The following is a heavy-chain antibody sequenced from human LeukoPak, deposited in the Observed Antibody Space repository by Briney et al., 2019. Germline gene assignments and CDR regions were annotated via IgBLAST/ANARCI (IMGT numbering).Heavy chain of an antibody. D-gene: IGHD2-15*01. Sequence: PSETLSLTCTVSGGSISSSSYYWGWIRQPPGKGLEWIGSIYYSGSTYYNPSLKSRVTISVDTSKNQFSLKLSSVTAADTAVYYCARAAYSFYMDVWGKGTTVTVSS. V-gene: IGHV4-39*07. CDR1: GGSISSSSYY. CDR2: IYYSGST. J-gene: IGHJ6*03. CDR3: ARAAYSFYMDV.